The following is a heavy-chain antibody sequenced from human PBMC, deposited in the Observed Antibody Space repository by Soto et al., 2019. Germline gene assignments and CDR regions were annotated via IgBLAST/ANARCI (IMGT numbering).Heavy chain of an antibody. CDR3: ARHQLLDWSGHIDY. D-gene: IGHD3-3*01. V-gene: IGHV4-39*01. J-gene: IGHJ4*02. CDR1: GGSISSSSYY. Sequence: QLQLQESGPGLVKPSETLSLTCPVSGGSISSSSYYWGWIRQPPGKGLEWIGSIYYRGSTYYNPSLKSRVTISVDTSKNQLSLKLSSVTAADTAVYYGARHQLLDWSGHIDYWGQGTLVTVSS. CDR2: IYYRGST.